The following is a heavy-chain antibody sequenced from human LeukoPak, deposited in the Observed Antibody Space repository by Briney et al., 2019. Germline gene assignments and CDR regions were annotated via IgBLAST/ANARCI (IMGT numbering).Heavy chain of an antibody. CDR2: ISGSGGST. V-gene: IGHV3-23*01. J-gene: IGHJ6*02. D-gene: IGHD2-2*01. CDR1: GFTFSSYA. CDR3: AKSSTNYYYYGMDV. Sequence: GGSLRLPCAASGFTFSSYAMSWVRQAPGKGLEWVSAISGSGGSTYYADSVKGRFTISRDNSKNTLYLQMNSLRAEDTAVYYCAKSSTNYYYYGMDVWGQGTTVTVSS.